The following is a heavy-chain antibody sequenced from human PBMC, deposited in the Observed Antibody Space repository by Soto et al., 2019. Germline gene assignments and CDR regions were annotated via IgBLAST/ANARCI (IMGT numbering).Heavy chain of an antibody. V-gene: IGHV4-61*01. Sequence: SETLSLTCTVSGGSVRDGSYYWAWLRQPPGKGLEWIGHIYHSGSTIYNPSLKSRVTISIDTSKSQFSLNLNSMTAADTAVYYCAGYNWNYYFDPWGQGALVTVSS. CDR1: GGSVRDGSYY. CDR2: IYHSGST. D-gene: IGHD1-7*01. J-gene: IGHJ5*02. CDR3: AGYNWNYYFDP.